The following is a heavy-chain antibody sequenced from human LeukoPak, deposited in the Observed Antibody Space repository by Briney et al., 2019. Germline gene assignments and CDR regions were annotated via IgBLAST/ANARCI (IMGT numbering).Heavy chain of an antibody. CDR3: ARERGGSTVTPWGFDY. CDR2: INPNSGGT. CDR1: GYTFTGYY. J-gene: IGHJ4*02. D-gene: IGHD4-17*01. Sequence: ASVKVSCKASGYTFTGYYMHWVRQAPGQGLEWMGWINPNSGGTNYAQKFQGWVTMTRDTSISTAYMELSRLRSDDTAVYYCARERGGSTVTPWGFDYWGQGTLVTVSS. V-gene: IGHV1-2*04.